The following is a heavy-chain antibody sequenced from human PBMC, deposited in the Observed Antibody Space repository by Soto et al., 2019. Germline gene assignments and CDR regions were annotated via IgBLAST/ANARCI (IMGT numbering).Heavy chain of an antibody. CDR2: ISFDGSNR. Sequence: PGGSLRLSCAASGFTFSNYAMHWVRQAPGKGLEWVAIISFDGSNRFYRDSVKGRFTISRDNSKNTLYLEMSSLRAEDTAVYSCAKDLSYCSGGSCYQHDGSDNWGQGTLVTVSS. CDR1: GFTFSNYA. CDR3: AKDLSYCSGGSCYQHDGSDN. V-gene: IGHV3-30*18. D-gene: IGHD2-15*01. J-gene: IGHJ4*02.